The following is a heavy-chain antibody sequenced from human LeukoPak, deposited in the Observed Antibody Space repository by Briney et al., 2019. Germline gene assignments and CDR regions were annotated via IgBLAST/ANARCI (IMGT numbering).Heavy chain of an antibody. V-gene: IGHV1-46*01. CDR1: GYTFTTYY. CDR2: INPSGGST. CDR3: ARASSSSGRKFDY. J-gene: IGHJ4*02. D-gene: IGHD6-6*01. Sequence: GASVKVSCKASGYTFTTYYIHWVRQAPGQGLEWMGIINPSGGSTNYAQKFQGRVTMTRDMSTSTVYMELSSLRSEDTAVYYCARASSSSGRKFDYWGQGTLVTVSS.